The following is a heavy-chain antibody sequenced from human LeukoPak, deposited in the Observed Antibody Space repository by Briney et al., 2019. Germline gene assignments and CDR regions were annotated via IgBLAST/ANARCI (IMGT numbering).Heavy chain of an antibody. CDR2: INPNSGGT. CDR3: ARAIEYYYDSSGLGSFDY. D-gene: IGHD3-22*01. V-gene: IGHV1-2*02. J-gene: IGHJ4*02. CDR1: GYTFTGYY. Sequence: ASVKVSCKASGYTFTGYYMHWVRQAPGQGLEWMGWINPNSGGTNYAQKFQGRVTMTRDTSISTAYMELSRLRSDDTAVYYCARAIEYYYDSSGLGSFDYWGQGTLVTVSS.